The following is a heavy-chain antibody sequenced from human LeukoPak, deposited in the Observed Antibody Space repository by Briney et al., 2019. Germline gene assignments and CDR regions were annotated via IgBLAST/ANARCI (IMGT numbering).Heavy chain of an antibody. D-gene: IGHD5-24*01. Sequence: SETLSLTCTVSGGSISSGDYYWSWIRQPPGKGLEWIGYIYYSGSTYYNPSLKSRVTISVDTSKNQFSLKLSSVTAADTAVYYCARDEGYNLSIDYWGQGTLVTVSS. V-gene: IGHV4-30-4*01. CDR2: IYYSGST. CDR3: ARDEGYNLSIDY. CDR1: GGSISSGDYY. J-gene: IGHJ4*02.